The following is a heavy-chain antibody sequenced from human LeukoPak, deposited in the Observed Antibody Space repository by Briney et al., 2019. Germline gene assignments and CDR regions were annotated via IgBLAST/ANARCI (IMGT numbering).Heavy chain of an antibody. J-gene: IGHJ4*02. V-gene: IGHV3-48*04. D-gene: IGHD2-8*02. CDR2: TSSSRSTI. CDR1: GYTFSSHG. Sequence: GGSLRLSGAATGYTFSSHGMHWVRQAPGKAQERVSYTSSSRSTIYYADSVKGRYTIPRDNAKNSLYLQMNSLRAEDTAVYYCARAGSGGSADYWGQGTLVTVSS. CDR3: ARAGSGGSADY.